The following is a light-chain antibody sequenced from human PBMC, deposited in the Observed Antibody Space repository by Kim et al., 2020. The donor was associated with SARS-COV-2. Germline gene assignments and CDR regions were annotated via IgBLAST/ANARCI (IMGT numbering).Light chain of an antibody. CDR3: STYTSSSTSCV. V-gene: IGLV2-14*03. Sequence: QSITSSCTGTSSDVVGYNYVSSYQQHHAKDPNLMIDDVSNRPSAVSTRCSGSKACNTASLTIFCRQDEDEADYYCSTYTSSSTSCVFGGGTQLTVL. J-gene: IGLJ3*02. CDR1: SSDVVGYNY. CDR2: DVS.